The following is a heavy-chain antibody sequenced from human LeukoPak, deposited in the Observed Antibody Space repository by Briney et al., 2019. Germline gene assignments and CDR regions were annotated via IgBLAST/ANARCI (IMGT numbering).Heavy chain of an antibody. V-gene: IGHV4-31*03. CDR2: IYYSGST. D-gene: IGHD2-21*02. CDR3: ARVSNCGGDCYSPEKWFDP. Sequence: SETLSLTCTVSGGSISSGGYYWSWIRQHPGNGLEWIGYIYYSGSTYYNPSLKSRVTISVDTSKNQFSLKLSSVTAADTAVYYCARVSNCGGDCYSPEKWFDPWGQGTLVTVSS. J-gene: IGHJ5*02. CDR1: GGSISSGGYY.